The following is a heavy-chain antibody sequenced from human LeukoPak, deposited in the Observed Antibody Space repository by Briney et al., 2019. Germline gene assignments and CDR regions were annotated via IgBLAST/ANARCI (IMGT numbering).Heavy chain of an antibody. Sequence: ASVKVSCKASGYTFTGYSINWVRQAPGQGLEFMGWINTNTGNPTYAQGFTRRFVFSLDTSVTTAYLQISSLKAEDTAVYYCARGPYSSSWWGQGTLVTVSS. CDR3: ARGPYSSSW. D-gene: IGHD6-13*01. CDR2: INTNTGNP. CDR1: GYTFTGYS. J-gene: IGHJ4*02. V-gene: IGHV7-4-1*02.